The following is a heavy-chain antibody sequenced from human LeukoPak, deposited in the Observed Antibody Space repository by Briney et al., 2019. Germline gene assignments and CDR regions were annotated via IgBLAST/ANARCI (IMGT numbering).Heavy chain of an antibody. CDR3: ASLAGSAPVPPGYYYGMDV. Sequence: SETLSLTCTVSGGSISSYYWSWIRPTPGKGLEWIGYIYYSGSTNYNPSLKSRVTISVDTSKNQFSLKLSSVTAADTAVYYCASLAGSAPVPPGYYYGMDVWGKGTTVTVSS. D-gene: IGHD6-25*01. CDR2: IYYSGST. CDR1: GGSISSYY. J-gene: IGHJ6*04. V-gene: IGHV4-59*01.